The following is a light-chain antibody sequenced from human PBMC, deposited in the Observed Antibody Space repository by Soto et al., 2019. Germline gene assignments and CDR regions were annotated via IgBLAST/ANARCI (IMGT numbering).Light chain of an antibody. CDR1: SSDVGCYNL. CDR2: EGS. CDR3: CSYAGSSTFLYV. Sequence: QSVLTQPASVSGSPGQSITISCTGTSSDVGCYNLVSWYQQHPGKAPKLMIYEGSKRPSGVSNRFSGSKSGNTASLTISGLQAEDEADYYCCSYAGSSTFLYVFGTGTKLTVL. V-gene: IGLV2-23*03. J-gene: IGLJ1*01.